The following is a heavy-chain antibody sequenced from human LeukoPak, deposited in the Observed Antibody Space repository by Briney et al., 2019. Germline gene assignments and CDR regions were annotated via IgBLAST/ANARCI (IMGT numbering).Heavy chain of an antibody. CDR2: ISPYNGDT. V-gene: IGHV1-18*01. D-gene: IGHD6-19*01. J-gene: IGHJ4*02. CDR3: ARGGGSVWYEFDY. Sequence: GASVKVSCKTSGYTFTNYGITWVRQAPGQGLEWMGWISPYNGDTNYARKLRGGVTMTTDTSTSTAYMEVRSLTYDDTAVYYCARGGGSVWYEFDYWGQGTLVTVSS. CDR1: GYTFTNYG.